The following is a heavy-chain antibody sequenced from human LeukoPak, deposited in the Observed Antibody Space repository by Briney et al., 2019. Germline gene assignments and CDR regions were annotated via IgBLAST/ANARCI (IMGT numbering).Heavy chain of an antibody. Sequence: GGSLRLSCAASGFTFSSYWMSWVRQAPGKGLEWVANIKQDGSEKYYVDSVKGRFTISRDNAKNSLYLQMNSLRAEDTAVYYCARDFSGSVFFQGMGVWGQGTTVTVSS. CDR1: GFTFSSYW. CDR3: ARDFSGSVFFQGMGV. CDR2: IKQDGSEK. D-gene: IGHD5-12*01. V-gene: IGHV3-7*01. J-gene: IGHJ6*02.